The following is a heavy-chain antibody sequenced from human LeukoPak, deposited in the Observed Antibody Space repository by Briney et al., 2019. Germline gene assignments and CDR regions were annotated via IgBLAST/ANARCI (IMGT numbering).Heavy chain of an antibody. D-gene: IGHD6-13*01. CDR3: ARAAPQIEYSSSWYYYYYMDV. Sequence: ASVKVSCKASGYTFTSSYLHWVRQAPGHGLEWRGVINPSGGSASYAQKFQGRVTMTRDMSTSTVYMELSSLRSEDTAVYYCARAAPQIEYSSSWYYYYYMDVWGKGTTVTVSS. J-gene: IGHJ6*03. V-gene: IGHV1-46*01. CDR1: GYTFTSSY. CDR2: INPSGGSA.